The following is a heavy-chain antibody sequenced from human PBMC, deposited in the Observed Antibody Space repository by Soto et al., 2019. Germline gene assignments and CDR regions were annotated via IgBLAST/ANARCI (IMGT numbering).Heavy chain of an antibody. CDR2: ISYDGSNK. Sequence: QVQLVESGGGVVQPGRSLRLSCAASGFTFSSYAMHWVRQAPGKGLEWVAVISYDGSNKYYADSVKGRFTISRDNSKKTLYLQMNSLRAEDTAVYYCAVPLPYDFWSGYYTDYYYYGMDVWGQGTTVTVSS. J-gene: IGHJ6*02. CDR1: GFTFSSYA. D-gene: IGHD3-3*01. V-gene: IGHV3-30-3*01. CDR3: AVPLPYDFWSGYYTDYYYYGMDV.